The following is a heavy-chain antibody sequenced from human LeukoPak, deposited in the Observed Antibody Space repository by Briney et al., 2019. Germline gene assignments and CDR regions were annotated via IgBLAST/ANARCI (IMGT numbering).Heavy chain of an antibody. CDR3: ARAPGTLFALRLEWLSDARNFDY. CDR1: GFTFSSYT. CDR2: ISSSSSYI. D-gene: IGHD3-3*01. J-gene: IGHJ4*02. V-gene: IGHV3-21*01. Sequence: PGGSLRLSCAASGFTFSSYTMNWVLQAPGKGLEWVSSISSSSSYIYQVDSVKGRFTISRDNAKNSLYLQMNSLRAEDTAVYYCARAPGTLFALRLEWLSDARNFDYWGQGTLVTVSS.